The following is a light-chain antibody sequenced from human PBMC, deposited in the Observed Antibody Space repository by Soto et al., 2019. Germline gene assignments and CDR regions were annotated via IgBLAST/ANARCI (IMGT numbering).Light chain of an antibody. CDR3: QQYIRWPLT. V-gene: IGKV1-39*01. CDR2: GAS. J-gene: IGKJ5*01. Sequence: DIQMPQSPSSLSPSIGDTISITCRSFQTIAKSLNWYQQRPGKAPKLLIFGASNLHNGVPPRFSGSGSGTEFTLTISSLQSEDFAVYYCQQYIRWPLTFGGGTRLEIK. CDR1: QTIAKS.